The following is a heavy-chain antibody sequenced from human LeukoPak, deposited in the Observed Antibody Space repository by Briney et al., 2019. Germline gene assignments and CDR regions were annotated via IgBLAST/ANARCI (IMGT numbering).Heavy chain of an antibody. Sequence: GGSLRLSCAASGFTFSSYWMSWVRQAPGKGLEWVANIKQDGSEKYYVDSVKGRFTISRDNARNSLYLQMNSLGAEDTAVYYCARVRVWVYYYYYYMDVWGKGTTVTVSS. D-gene: IGHD1-26*01. CDR1: GFTFSSYW. V-gene: IGHV3-7*04. CDR3: ARVRVWVYYYYYYMDV. CDR2: IKQDGSEK. J-gene: IGHJ6*03.